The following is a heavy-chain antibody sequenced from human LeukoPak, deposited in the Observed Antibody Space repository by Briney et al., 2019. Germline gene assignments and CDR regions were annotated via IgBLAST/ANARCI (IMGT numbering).Heavy chain of an antibody. CDR2: IIPIFGTA. J-gene: IGHJ5*02. V-gene: IGHV1-69*05. D-gene: IGHD1-14*01. Sequence: ASVKVPCKASGGTFSSYAISWVRQAPGQGLEWMGRIIPIFGTANYAQKFQGRVTITTDESTSTAYMELSSLRSEDTAVYYCARGPDVPATGDWFDPWGQGTLVTVSS. CDR1: GGTFSSYA. CDR3: ARGPDVPATGDWFDP.